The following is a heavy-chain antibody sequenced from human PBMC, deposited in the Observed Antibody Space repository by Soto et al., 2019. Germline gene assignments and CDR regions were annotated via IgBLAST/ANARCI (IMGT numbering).Heavy chain of an antibody. J-gene: IGHJ4*02. CDR1: GFTFTSSA. CDR3: ARGVVLEWEPEYYFDY. CDR2: MIVGSGNT. V-gene: IGHV1-58*01. D-gene: IGHD1-26*01. Sequence: SVKVSCKASGFTFTSSAVQWVRQARGQRLEWIGWMIVGSGNTGYAQKFQERVTITRNISISTAYMELSSLRSEDTAVYYCARGVVLEWEPEYYFDYWGQGTLVTVSS.